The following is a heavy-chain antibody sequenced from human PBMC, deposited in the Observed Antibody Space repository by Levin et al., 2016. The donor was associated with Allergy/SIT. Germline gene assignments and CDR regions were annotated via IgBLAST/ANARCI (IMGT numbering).Heavy chain of an antibody. CDR1: GYSFTSYW. Sequence: KVSCKGSGYSFTSYWISWVRQMPGKGLEWMGRIDPSDSYTNYSPSFQGHVTISADKSISTAYLQWSSLKASDTAMYYCARPPKDYGAEGYYYYGMDVWGQGTTVTVSS. CDR3: ARPPKDYGAEGYYYYGMDV. V-gene: IGHV5-10-1*01. J-gene: IGHJ6*02. CDR2: IDPSDSYT. D-gene: IGHD4-17*01.